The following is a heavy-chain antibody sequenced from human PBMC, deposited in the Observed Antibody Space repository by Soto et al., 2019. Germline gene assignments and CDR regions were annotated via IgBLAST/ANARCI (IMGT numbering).Heavy chain of an antibody. J-gene: IGHJ4*02. CDR3: ARAPKLSGSSQTRPDF. D-gene: IGHD6-6*01. V-gene: IGHV4-34*01. CDR1: SGSFSGYY. CDR2: ISQSGNT. Sequence: SETLSLTCSIYSGSFSGYYWSWIRQPPGKGLEWIGEISQSGNTNYSPSLKSRVSISIDTSKKQSSLNLASVSAADTAVYYCARAPKLSGSSQTRPDFWGQGTLVTVSS.